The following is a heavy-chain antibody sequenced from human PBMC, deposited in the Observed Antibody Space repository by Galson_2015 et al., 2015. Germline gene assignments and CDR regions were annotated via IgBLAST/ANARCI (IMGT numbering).Heavy chain of an antibody. CDR1: GFTFSNAW. Sequence: SLRLSCAASGFTFSNAWMSWVHQAPGKGLEWVSAISGSGGSTYYADSVKGRFTISRDNSKNTLYLQMNSLRAEDTAVYYCAKVSRTSITTTRGGFDYWGQGTLVTVSS. J-gene: IGHJ4*02. CDR3: AKVSRTSITTTRGGFDY. V-gene: IGHV3-23*01. CDR2: ISGSGGST. D-gene: IGHD3-10*01.